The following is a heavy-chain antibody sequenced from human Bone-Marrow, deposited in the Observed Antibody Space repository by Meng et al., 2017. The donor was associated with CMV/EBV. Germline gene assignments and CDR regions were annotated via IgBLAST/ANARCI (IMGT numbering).Heavy chain of an antibody. CDR1: TGSRYA. J-gene: IGHJ5*02. CDR2: ITTILGMA. D-gene: IGHD2-2*01. CDR3: ARVVCSSSSCHNGSWFDP. Sequence: TGSRYAISWRRRAPRQELEWMEGITTILGMAIYAQKLQGGVAITADKSTSTEYIELIRLRSERTDEYYCARVVCSSSSCHNGSWFDPWGQGTLVTVSS. V-gene: IGHV1-69*10.